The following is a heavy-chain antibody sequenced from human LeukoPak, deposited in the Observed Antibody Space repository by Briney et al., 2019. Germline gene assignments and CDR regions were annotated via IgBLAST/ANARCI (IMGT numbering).Heavy chain of an antibody. CDR1: GFTFTRYW. J-gene: IGHJ4*02. CDR3: AAVQNWNYGD. Sequence: GGSLRLSCAASGFTFTRYWMTWVRQAPGKGLEWVANIKHDGSERDYVDSVKGRFTISRDNAKNSVYLQMNSLRAEDTAVYYCAAVQNWNYGDWGQGTLVTVSS. V-gene: IGHV3-7*01. CDR2: IKHDGSER. D-gene: IGHD1-7*01.